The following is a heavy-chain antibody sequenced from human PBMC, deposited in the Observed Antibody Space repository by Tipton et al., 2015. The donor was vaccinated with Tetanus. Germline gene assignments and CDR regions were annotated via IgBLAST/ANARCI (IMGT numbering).Heavy chain of an antibody. CDR3: AAYSSSSGGVDY. V-gene: IGHV4-39*01. J-gene: IGHJ4*02. D-gene: IGHD6-6*01. Sequence: TLSLTCTVSGGSISSSSYYWDWIRQPPGKGLEWIGSIYYSGSTYYNPSLKSRVTISVDTSKNQFSLKLSSVTAADTAVYYCAAYSSSSGGVDYGGQGTLVTVSS. CDR2: IYYSGST. CDR1: GGSISSSSYY.